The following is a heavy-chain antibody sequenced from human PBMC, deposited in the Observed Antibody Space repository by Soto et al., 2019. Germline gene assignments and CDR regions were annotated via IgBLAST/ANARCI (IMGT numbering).Heavy chain of an antibody. D-gene: IGHD1-26*01. V-gene: IGHV3-21*01. J-gene: IGHJ2*01. Sequence: EVQLVESGGGLVKPGGSLRLSYAASGFTFNTYSMNWVRQAPGKGLEWVSSISSTSAYIYYADSVRGRFTISRDNAKNSLSLQMNSLKAEDTAVYYCAREKSGADAWFFDLWGRGTLVTVSS. CDR1: GFTFNTYS. CDR3: AREKSGADAWFFDL. CDR2: ISSTSAYI.